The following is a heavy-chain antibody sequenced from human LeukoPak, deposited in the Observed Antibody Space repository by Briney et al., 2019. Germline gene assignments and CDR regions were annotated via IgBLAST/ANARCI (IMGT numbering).Heavy chain of an antibody. CDR2: IKGDGSDN. J-gene: IGHJ4*02. CDR3: AGDLGYYRADY. Sequence: GGSLRLSCAASGFTFSSYWMSWVRQAPGKGLGWVANIKGDGSDNHYVDSVRGRFTISRDNAKNSLYLQMNSLRAEDTAVYYCAGDLGYYRADYWGQGTLVTVSS. CDR1: GFTFSSYW. D-gene: IGHD1-26*01. V-gene: IGHV3-7*04.